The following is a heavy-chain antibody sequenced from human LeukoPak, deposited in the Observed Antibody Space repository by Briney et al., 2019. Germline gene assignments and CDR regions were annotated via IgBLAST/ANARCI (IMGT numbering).Heavy chain of an antibody. Sequence: SETLSLTCAVYGGSFSGYYWSWIRQPPGKGLEWIGEINHSGSTNHNPSLKSRVTISVDTSKNQFSLKLSSVTAADTAVYYCARGSLWFPWGQGTLVTVSS. J-gene: IGHJ5*02. CDR1: GGSFSGYY. CDR3: ARGSLWFP. CDR2: INHSGST. V-gene: IGHV4-34*01. D-gene: IGHD3-10*01.